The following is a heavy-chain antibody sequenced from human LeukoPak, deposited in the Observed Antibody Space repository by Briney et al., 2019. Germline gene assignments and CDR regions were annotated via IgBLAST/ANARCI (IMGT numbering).Heavy chain of an antibody. Sequence: GGSLRLSCAASGFTFSSYWMSWVRQAPGKGLEWVANIKQDGSEKYYVDSVKGRFTISRDNAKNSLYLQMNSLRAEDTAVYYCARTGIVGAPRYNWFDPWGQGTLVTVSS. D-gene: IGHD1-26*01. CDR3: ARTGIVGAPRYNWFDP. V-gene: IGHV3-7*01. CDR2: IKQDGSEK. J-gene: IGHJ5*02. CDR1: GFTFSSYW.